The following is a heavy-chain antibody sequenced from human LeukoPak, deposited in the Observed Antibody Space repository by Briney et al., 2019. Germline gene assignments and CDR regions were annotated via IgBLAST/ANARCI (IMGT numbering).Heavy chain of an antibody. Sequence: SETLSLTCTVSGYSISSGYYWGWIRQPAGQGLEWIGRIYTSGSTNYNPSLKSRVTISVDTSKNQFSLKLSSVTAADTAVYYCARDRGLGYCGGGSCFYAFDIWGQGTMVTVSS. CDR1: GYSISSGYY. V-gene: IGHV4-61*02. CDR3: ARDRGLGYCGGGSCFYAFDI. D-gene: IGHD2-15*01. CDR2: IYTSGST. J-gene: IGHJ3*02.